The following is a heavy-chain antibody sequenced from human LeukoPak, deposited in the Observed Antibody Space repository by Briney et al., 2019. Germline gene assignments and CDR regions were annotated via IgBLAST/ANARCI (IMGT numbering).Heavy chain of an antibody. CDR2: INDSGST. J-gene: IGHJ4*02. CDR1: GGSFGGYY. D-gene: IGHD6-6*01. Sequence: SETLSLTCAVYGGSFGGYYWSWIRQPPGKGLEWIGQINDSGSTNYNPPLKGRVTISVDTSKKQFSLKLSSVTAADTAVYYCARASAYSTSSGVNYWGQGALVTVSS. V-gene: IGHV4-34*01. CDR3: ARASAYSTSSGVNY.